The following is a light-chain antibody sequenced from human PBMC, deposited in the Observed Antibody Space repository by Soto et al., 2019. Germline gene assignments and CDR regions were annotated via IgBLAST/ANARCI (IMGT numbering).Light chain of an antibody. V-gene: IGKV3-20*01. CDR3: QQYGSSGT. CDR2: VAS. Sequence: EIVLTQSPGTLSLSPGDRATLSCRASESVSSKYLAWYQQKPGQAPRLLIYVASSRATGIPDRFSGSESGTDFTLTISRLEPDDFAVYYCQQYGSSGTFGQGTKVDIK. J-gene: IGKJ1*01. CDR1: ESVSSKY.